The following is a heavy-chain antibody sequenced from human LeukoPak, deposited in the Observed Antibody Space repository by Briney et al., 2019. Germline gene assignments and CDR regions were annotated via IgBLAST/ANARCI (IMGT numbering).Heavy chain of an antibody. CDR2: ISGSGGST. V-gene: IGHV3-23*01. CDR1: GFTFSSYA. CDR3: AKDVGGTGYSACFDY. J-gene: IGHJ4*02. Sequence: PGGSLRLSCAASGFTFSSYAMSWVRQAPGKGLEWVSVISGSGGSTYYADSVKGRFTISRDNSKNTPYLQMNSLRAEDTAVYYCAKDVGGTGYSACFDYWGQGTLVTVSS. D-gene: IGHD3-9*01.